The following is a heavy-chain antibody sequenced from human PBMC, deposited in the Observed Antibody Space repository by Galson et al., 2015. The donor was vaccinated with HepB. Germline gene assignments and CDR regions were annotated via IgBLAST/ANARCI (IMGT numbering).Heavy chain of an antibody. D-gene: IGHD3-10*01. Sequence: ETLSLTCPVSGGSVHGYYWNWIRQSPGKALQLIGYMLNTGSTTYHSSFESRVTISMDRSRNLFSLQLTSVTAADTAVYYWARGYYRSGSYIDSWGQGTLVTVSS. CDR2: MLNTGST. V-gene: IGHV4-4*09. J-gene: IGHJ5*01. CDR3: ARGYYRSGSYIDS. CDR1: GGSVHGYY.